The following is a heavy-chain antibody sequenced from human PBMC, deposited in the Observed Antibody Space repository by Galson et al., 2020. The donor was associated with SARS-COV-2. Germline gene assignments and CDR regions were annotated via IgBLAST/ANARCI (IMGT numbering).Heavy chain of an antibody. CDR2: ISLNRAT. CDR3: ARARGKFGDYYLDS. V-gene: IGHV4-30-2*01. CDR1: GGSISSGGYA. Sequence: SETLSLTCTVSGGSISSGGYAWSWIRPPPGKGLEWIGSISLNRATYSNPSLRTRVTLSADRSKDQFPLSLSPVTAADTAFYYCARARGKFGDYYLDSWGQGILVTVSS. D-gene: IGHD4-17*01. J-gene: IGHJ4*02.